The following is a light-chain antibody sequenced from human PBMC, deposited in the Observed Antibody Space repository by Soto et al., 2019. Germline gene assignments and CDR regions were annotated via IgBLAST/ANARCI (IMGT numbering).Light chain of an antibody. CDR3: SSYTGGNPSYV. Sequence: QSALTQPASVSGSPGQSITISCSGTSRDIGSYNLVSWYQQHPGQAPKLMIYEGSKRPSGVSDRFSGSKSGNTASLTVSGLQAEDEADYYCSSYTGGNPSYVFGTGTKVTVL. J-gene: IGLJ1*01. CDR1: SRDIGSYNL. V-gene: IGLV2-14*02. CDR2: EGS.